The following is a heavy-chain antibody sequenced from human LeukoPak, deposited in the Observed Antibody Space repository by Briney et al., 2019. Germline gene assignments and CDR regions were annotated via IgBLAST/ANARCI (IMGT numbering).Heavy chain of an antibody. CDR3: AREGLLLERAFDI. J-gene: IGHJ3*02. CDR1: GYTFTAYA. D-gene: IGHD1-26*01. Sequence: ASVKVSCKASGYTFTAYAIHWVRQAPGQRLEWMGWINAGNGNTKYSQKFQGRVTITRDTSASTAYMELSSLRSEDTAVYYCAREGLLLERAFDIWGQGTMATVSS. CDR2: INAGNGNT. V-gene: IGHV1-3*01.